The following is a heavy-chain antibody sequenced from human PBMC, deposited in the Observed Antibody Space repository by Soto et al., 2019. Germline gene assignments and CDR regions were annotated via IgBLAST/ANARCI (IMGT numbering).Heavy chain of an antibody. CDR2: IGSITTYI. CDR1: GFTFSSYT. CDR3: VRRECILGAPSLDY. J-gene: IGHJ4*02. Sequence: GGSLRLSCVASGFTFSSYTMNWVRQAPGKGLEWVSSIGSITTYIYYADSVKGRFTISRDNAKNSLFLQMNSLRAEDTAVYYCVRRECILGAPSLDYWGQGTLVTVSS. V-gene: IGHV3-21*01. D-gene: IGHD1-26*01.